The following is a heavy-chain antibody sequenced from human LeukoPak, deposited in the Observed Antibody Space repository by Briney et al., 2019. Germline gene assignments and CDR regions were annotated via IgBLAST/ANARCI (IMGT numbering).Heavy chain of an antibody. Sequence: GGSLRLSCTASGFTFGDYAMSWVRQAPGKGLEWVSAISSSGSTIYYADSVKGRFTISRDNAKNSLYLQMNSLRAEDTAVYYCARGLADDYDILTGRRKFDYWGQGTLVTVSS. CDR2: ISSSGSTI. CDR3: ARGLADDYDILTGRRKFDY. D-gene: IGHD3-9*01. V-gene: IGHV3-48*03. J-gene: IGHJ4*02. CDR1: GFTFGDYA.